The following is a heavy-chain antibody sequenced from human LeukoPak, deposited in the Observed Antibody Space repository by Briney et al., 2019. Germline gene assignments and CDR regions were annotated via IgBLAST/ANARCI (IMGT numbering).Heavy chain of an antibody. V-gene: IGHV4-59*01. CDR2: IYYSGST. Sequence: SETLSLTCTVSGGSISSYYWSWIRQPPGKGLEWIGYIYYSGSTNYNPSLKSRVTISVETSKNQFSLKLSSVTAADTAVYYCARGRWPWSSGSPYFDYWGQGTLVTVSS. CDR3: ARGRWPWSSGSPYFDY. CDR1: GGSISSYY. J-gene: IGHJ4*02. D-gene: IGHD6-19*01.